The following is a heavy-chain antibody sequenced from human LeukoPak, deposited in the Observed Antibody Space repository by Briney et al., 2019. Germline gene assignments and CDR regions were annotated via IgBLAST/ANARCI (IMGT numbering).Heavy chain of an antibody. J-gene: IGHJ5*02. CDR1: GGTFSSYA. CDR3: ASSVVPAAIAWFDP. D-gene: IGHD2-2*02. V-gene: IGHV1-69*13. CDR2: IIPIFGTA. Sequence: SVKVSCKASGGTFSSYAISWVRQAPGQGLEWMGGIIPIFGTANYAQKFQGRVTITADESTSTAYMELSSLRSEDTAVYYCASSVVPAAIAWFDPWGQGTLVTVSS.